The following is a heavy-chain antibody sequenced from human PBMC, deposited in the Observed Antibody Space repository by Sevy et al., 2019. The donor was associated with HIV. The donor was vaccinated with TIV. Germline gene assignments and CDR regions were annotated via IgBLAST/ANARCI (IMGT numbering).Heavy chain of an antibody. D-gene: IGHD1-26*01. CDR3: ARFRNGNFDY. V-gene: IGHV3-11*01. CDR1: GFTFSDYY. Sequence: GGSLRLSCAASGFTFSDYYMSWIRQAPGKGLDWVSYISITSDTIYYADSVKGRFIVSRDNAKDSLYLQMNFLKAEDTAVYYCARFRNGNFDYWGQGTLVTVSS. CDR2: ISITSDTI. J-gene: IGHJ4*02.